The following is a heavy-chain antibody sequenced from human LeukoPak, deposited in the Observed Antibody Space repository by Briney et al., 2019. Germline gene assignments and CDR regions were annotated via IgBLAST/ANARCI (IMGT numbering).Heavy chain of an antibody. CDR3: ARATYYDFWSGPWYFDY. CDR2: IKQDGSEK. CDR1: GFTVSTNY. J-gene: IGHJ4*02. V-gene: IGHV3-7*01. Sequence: PGGSLRLSCAASGFTVSTNYTSWVRQAPGKGLEWVANIKQDGSEKYYVDSVKGRFTISRDNAKNSLYLQMNSLRAEDTAVYYCARATYYDFWSGPWYFDYWGQGTLVTVSS. D-gene: IGHD3-3*01.